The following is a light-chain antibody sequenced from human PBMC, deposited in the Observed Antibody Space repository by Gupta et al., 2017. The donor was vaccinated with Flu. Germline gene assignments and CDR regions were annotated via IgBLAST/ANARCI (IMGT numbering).Light chain of an antibody. CDR1: QSVNNN. CDR3: QQYKNRPPGT. J-gene: IGKJ1*01. V-gene: IGKV3-15*01. CDR2: GAC. Sequence: EIVMTQSPATLSVSPGERATLSCRASQSVNNNLAWYQQKSGQSPRLLIYGACTRDTGIPARFSGSGYGKELTLTISSRQSEDFACYYCQQYKNRPPGTFGQGTKVEIK.